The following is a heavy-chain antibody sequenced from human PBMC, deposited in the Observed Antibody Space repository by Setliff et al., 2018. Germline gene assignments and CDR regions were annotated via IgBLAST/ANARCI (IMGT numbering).Heavy chain of an antibody. CDR1: GGTFSSYG. CDR2: TIPNFGTT. CDR3: AREGVDTRSSTDYRYYMDV. D-gene: IGHD5-18*01. V-gene: IGHV1-69*05. J-gene: IGHJ6*03. Sequence: ASVKVSCKSSGGTFSSYGISWVRQAPGQGLEWLGGTIPNFGTTNYAQEFQGRVTIITDESTSTAYMELSSLRFEDTAVYYCAREGVDTRSSTDYRYYMDVWGKGTTVTVSS.